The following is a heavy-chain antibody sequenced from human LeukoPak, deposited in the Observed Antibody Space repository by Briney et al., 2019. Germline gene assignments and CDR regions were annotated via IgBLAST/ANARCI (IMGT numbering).Heavy chain of an antibody. CDR2: IGTTGDT. V-gene: IGHV3-13*01. CDR1: GFSFSNYA. Sequence: PGGSLRLSCAASGFSFSNYAMSWVRQAPGKGLEWVSAIGTTGDTYYPGSVKGRFTISRENAKNSLYLQMNSLRAGDTAVYYCARDRGGGHMDVWGKGTTVTISS. J-gene: IGHJ6*03. CDR3: ARDRGGGHMDV. D-gene: IGHD2-15*01.